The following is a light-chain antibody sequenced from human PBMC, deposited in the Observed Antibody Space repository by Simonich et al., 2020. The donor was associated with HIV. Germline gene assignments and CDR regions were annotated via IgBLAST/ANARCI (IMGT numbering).Light chain of an antibody. CDR1: QSVSSY. J-gene: IGKJ1*01. V-gene: IGKV3-20*01. Sequence: EIVLTQSPATLSLSPGERATLSCRASQSVSSYLAWYQQKPGQAPRLLIHGASSRATGIPDRFRCSGSGTDFTLTISRLGPEDFAVYYCQQYGSSPWTFGQGTKVEIK. CDR3: QQYGSSPWT. CDR2: GAS.